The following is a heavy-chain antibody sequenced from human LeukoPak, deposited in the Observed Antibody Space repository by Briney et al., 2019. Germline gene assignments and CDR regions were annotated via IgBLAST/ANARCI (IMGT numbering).Heavy chain of an antibody. CDR2: MNPNSGNT. J-gene: IGHJ3*02. CDR3: ARATYYYDSSGYYYDAFDI. Sequence: ASVKVSCKASGYTFTSYDINWVRQATGQGLEWMGWMNPNSGNTGYEQKFQGRVTMTRNTSISTAYMELSSLRSEDTAVYYCARATYYYDSSGYYYDAFDIGGQGTMVTVSS. CDR1: GYTFTSYD. D-gene: IGHD3-22*01. V-gene: IGHV1-8*02.